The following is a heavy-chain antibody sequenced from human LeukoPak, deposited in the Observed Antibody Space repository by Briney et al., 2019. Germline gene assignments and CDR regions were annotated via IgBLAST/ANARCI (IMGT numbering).Heavy chain of an antibody. V-gene: IGHV3-23*01. J-gene: IGHJ4*02. CDR3: ARDYSYDILTGTRFDY. CDR2: ISGSGGST. Sequence: AGGSLRLSCAASGFTFSSYAISWVRQAPGKGLEWVSAISGSGGSTYYADSVKGRFTISRDNSKNTLYLQMNSLRAEDTAVYYCARDYSYDILTGTRFDYWGQGTLVTVSS. CDR1: GFTFSSYA. D-gene: IGHD3-9*01.